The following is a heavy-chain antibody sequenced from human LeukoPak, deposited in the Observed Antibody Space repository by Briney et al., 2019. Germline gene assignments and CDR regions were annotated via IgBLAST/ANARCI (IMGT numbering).Heavy chain of an antibody. Sequence: GRSLRPSCAASGFTFSSYGMHWVRQAPGKGLEWVAVISYDGSNKYYADSVKGRFTISRDNSKNTLYLQMNSLRAEDTAVYYRAKDLRYYDSSGCSDYWGQGTLVTVSS. CDR2: ISYDGSNK. D-gene: IGHD3-22*01. CDR3: AKDLRYYDSSGCSDY. J-gene: IGHJ4*02. CDR1: GFTFSSYG. V-gene: IGHV3-30*18.